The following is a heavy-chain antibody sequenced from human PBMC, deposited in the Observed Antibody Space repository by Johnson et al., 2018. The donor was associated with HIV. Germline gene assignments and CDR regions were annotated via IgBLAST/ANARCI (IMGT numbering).Heavy chain of an antibody. D-gene: IGHD2-21*01. Sequence: QVQVLESGGGVVQPGRSLRLSCAASGFTFHTYGMHWVRQTPGKGLEWVALISYDGSNTYYADSVKGRFIISRDNSENKVYLEMNTLRPEDTSLYYCAKDHSRSICGVIIDAFDMLGQGTMVTVSS. CDR2: ISYDGSNT. CDR1: GFTFHTYG. CDR3: AKDHSRSICGVIIDAFDM. V-gene: IGHV3-30*18. J-gene: IGHJ3*02.